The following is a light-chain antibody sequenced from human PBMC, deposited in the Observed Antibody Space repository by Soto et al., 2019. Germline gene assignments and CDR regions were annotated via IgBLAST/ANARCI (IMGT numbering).Light chain of an antibody. V-gene: IGLV1-44*01. CDR3: AAWDDSDHVV. CDR2: SNN. J-gene: IGLJ2*01. Sequence: QSVLTQPPSASGTPGQRVTISCSGSSSNIGSNTVNWYQQLPGTAPKLLIYSNNQRPSGVPDRFSGSKSGTSASLAISGLQSEDEADYYCAAWDDSDHVVFGGGTKLTVL. CDR1: SSNIGSNT.